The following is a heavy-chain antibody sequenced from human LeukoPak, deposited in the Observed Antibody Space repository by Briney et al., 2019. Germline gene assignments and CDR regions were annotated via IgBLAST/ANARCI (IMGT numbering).Heavy chain of an antibody. CDR1: GGSISSYY. V-gene: IGHV4-59*08. J-gene: IGHJ6*03. CDR2: IYYSGST. Sequence: SETLSLTCTVSGGSISSYYWSWIRQPPGKGLEWIGYIYYSGSTNYNPSLKSRVTISVDTSKNQVSLKLSSVTAADTAVYYCARHVSTDPQQQLLNYYYYYHYMDVWGKGTTVTVSS. D-gene: IGHD6-13*01. CDR3: ARHVSTDPQQQLLNYYYYYHYMDV.